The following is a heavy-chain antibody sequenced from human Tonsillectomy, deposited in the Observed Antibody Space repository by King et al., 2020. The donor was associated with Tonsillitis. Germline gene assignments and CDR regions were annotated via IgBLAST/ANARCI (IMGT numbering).Heavy chain of an antibody. CDR1: GFTFSRHW. CDR2: ISNDGSST. J-gene: IGHJ4*02. CDR3: ARDLRGSGSPY. V-gene: IGHV3-74*01. Sequence: VQLVESGGGLVQPGGSLRLSCAASGFTFSRHWMHWVRQPPGKGLVWVSRISNDGSSTNYADSVKGRFTISRDNAKNTLFLQMNSLSVEDSAVYFCARDLRGSGSPYWGQGILVTVSP. D-gene: IGHD3-10*01.